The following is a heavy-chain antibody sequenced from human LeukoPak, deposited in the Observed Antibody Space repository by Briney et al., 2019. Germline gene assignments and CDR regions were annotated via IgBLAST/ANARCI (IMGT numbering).Heavy chain of an antibody. J-gene: IGHJ4*02. Sequence: PGGSLRLSCTASGFSFNSYSMNWVRQAPGKGLEWVSSISSTSSYIHYADSVEGRFTISRDNARNSLYPQMNSLRVEDTAVYYCARKGNWNYDYWGQGTLVTVSS. CDR1: GFSFNSYS. CDR3: ARKGNWNYDY. V-gene: IGHV3-21*01. CDR2: ISSTSSYI. D-gene: IGHD1-1*01.